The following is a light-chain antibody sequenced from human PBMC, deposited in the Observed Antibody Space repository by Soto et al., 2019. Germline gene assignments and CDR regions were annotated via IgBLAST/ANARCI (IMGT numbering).Light chain of an antibody. CDR1: ISNVEINY. Sequence: QSVLTHPPSASRTPGQRFTISFSGSISNVEINYVYWYQQLPGTAPKLLIYRNNQRPSGFSDRFSGYKSGTSASLAISGLRPEDEADYYCASWDDSLSGFYVFGSGTKVTVL. V-gene: IGLV1-47*01. CDR2: RNN. J-gene: IGLJ1*01. CDR3: ASWDDSLSGFYV.